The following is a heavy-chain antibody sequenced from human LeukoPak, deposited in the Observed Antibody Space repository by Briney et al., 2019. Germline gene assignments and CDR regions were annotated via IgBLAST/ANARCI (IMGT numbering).Heavy chain of an antibody. CDR3: AKYGVQAAMQYGMDV. CDR1: GFTFSSYA. J-gene: IGHJ6*02. Sequence: GGSLRLSCAASGFTFSSYAMSWVRQAPGKGLEWVSAMSGSGGSTYYADSVKGRFTISRDNPKKTLYLQMNSLRAEDTAVYYCAKYGVQAAMQYGMDVWGQGPTVTVSS. V-gene: IGHV3-23*01. CDR2: MSGSGGST. D-gene: IGHD2-2*01.